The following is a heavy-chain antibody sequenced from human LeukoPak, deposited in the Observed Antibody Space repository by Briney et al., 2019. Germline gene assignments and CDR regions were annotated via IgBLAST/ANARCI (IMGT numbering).Heavy chain of an antibody. CDR3: ARVEFYGSQLQDY. Sequence: GGSLRLSCAASGFPFSSYWMSWARQAPGKGLEWVANIKQDGSEEYYVDSVKGRFTISRDNAKNSLYLQMNSLRAEDTAVYYCARVEFYGSQLQDYWGQGILVTVSS. D-gene: IGHD6-19*01. V-gene: IGHV3-7*01. J-gene: IGHJ4*02. CDR1: GFPFSSYW. CDR2: IKQDGSEE.